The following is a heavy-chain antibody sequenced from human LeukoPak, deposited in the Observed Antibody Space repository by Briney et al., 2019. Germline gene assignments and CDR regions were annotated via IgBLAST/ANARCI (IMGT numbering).Heavy chain of an antibody. CDR1: GFTFSRYG. J-gene: IGHJ4*02. D-gene: IGHD1-26*01. CDR2: ISYDGSTK. CDR3: AKDQEGATDY. V-gene: IGHV3-30*18. Sequence: GGSLRLSCAASGFTFSRYGIHWVRQAPGKGLEWVAVISYDGSTKYYAGSVKGRFTISRDNSKNTLYLQMNSLRAEDTAVYYCAKDQEGATDYWGQGTLVTVSS.